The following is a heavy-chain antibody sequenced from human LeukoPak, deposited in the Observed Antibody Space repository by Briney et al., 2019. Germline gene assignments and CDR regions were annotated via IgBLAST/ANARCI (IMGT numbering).Heavy chain of an antibody. D-gene: IGHD2-2*01. V-gene: IGHV1-69*13. Sequence: SVKVSCKASGGTFSSYAISWVRQAPGQGLEWMGGIIPIFGTANYAQKFQGRVTVTADESTSTAYMELSSLRSEDTAVYYCARIGYCSSTSCPYYFDYWGQGTLVTVSS. CDR2: IIPIFGTA. CDR3: ARIGYCSSTSCPYYFDY. J-gene: IGHJ4*02. CDR1: GGTFSSYA.